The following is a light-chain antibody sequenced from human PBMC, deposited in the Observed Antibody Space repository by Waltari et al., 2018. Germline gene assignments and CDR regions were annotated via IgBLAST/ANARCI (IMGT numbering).Light chain of an antibody. Sequence: AIQVTQSPSSLSASVGARVPITCRASQGIRNDLGWYQQKPGKAPKPLIYAASSLQIGVPSRFSGSGSGTDFTLTISSLQPEDFATYYCLQDYSYPRTFGQGTKVEIK. J-gene: IGKJ1*01. CDR1: QGIRND. V-gene: IGKV1-6*01. CDR2: AAS. CDR3: LQDYSYPRT.